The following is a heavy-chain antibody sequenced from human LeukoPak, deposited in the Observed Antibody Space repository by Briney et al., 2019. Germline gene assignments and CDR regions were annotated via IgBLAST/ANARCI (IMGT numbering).Heavy chain of an antibody. CDR3: AKDPRYCSSTSCRYPNWFDP. CDR1: GFTFSSYG. V-gene: IGHV3-30*18. D-gene: IGHD2-2*01. J-gene: IGHJ5*02. CDR2: ISYDGSNK. Sequence: GGSLRLSCAASGFTFSSYGMHWVRQAPGKGLEWVAVISYDGSNKYYADSVQGLFTISRDNSKNTLYLQMNSLRAEDTAVYYCAKDPRYCSSTSCRYPNWFDPCGQGTLVTVSS.